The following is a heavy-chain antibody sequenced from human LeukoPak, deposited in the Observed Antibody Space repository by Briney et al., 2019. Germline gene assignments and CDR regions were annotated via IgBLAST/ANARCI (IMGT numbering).Heavy chain of an antibody. J-gene: IGHJ4*02. CDR1: GGSISSGGYY. V-gene: IGHV4-61*08. CDR2: IHDSGST. D-gene: IGHD4-23*01. CDR3: AREVLTTVAPIFDY. Sequence: SETLSLTCTVSGGSISSGGYYWSWIRQPPGKGLEWIGYIHDSGSTNYNPSLKSRVTISVDTSKNQFSLKLSSVTAADTAVYYCAREVLTTVAPIFDYWGQGTLVTVSS.